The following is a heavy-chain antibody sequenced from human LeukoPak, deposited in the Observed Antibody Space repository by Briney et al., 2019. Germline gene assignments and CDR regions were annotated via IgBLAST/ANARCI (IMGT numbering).Heavy chain of an antibody. CDR2: IYTSGST. V-gene: IGHV4-61*02. CDR3: ARAFIAVARDAFDI. CDR1: GGSISSGSYY. Sequence: PSETPSLTCTVSGGSISSGSYYWSWIRQPAGKGLEWIGRIYTSGSTNYNPSLKSRVTISVDTSKNQFSLKLSSVTAADTAVYYCARAFIAVARDAFDIWGQGTMVTVSS. J-gene: IGHJ3*02. D-gene: IGHD6-19*01.